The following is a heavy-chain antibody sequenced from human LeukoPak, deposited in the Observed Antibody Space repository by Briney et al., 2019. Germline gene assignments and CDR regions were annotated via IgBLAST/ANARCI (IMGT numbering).Heavy chain of an antibody. CDR3: ARDPTSNCGGDCYPHYYYGMDV. CDR2: INPSGGST. CDR1: GYTFTSYY. Sequence: ASVKVSCKASGYTFTSYYMHWVRQAPGQGLEWMGIINPSGGSTSYAQKFQGRVTMTRDTSTSTVYMELSSLRSEDTAVYYCARDPTSNCGGDCYPHYYYGMDVWGQGTTVTVSS. D-gene: IGHD2-21*02. V-gene: IGHV1-46*01. J-gene: IGHJ6*02.